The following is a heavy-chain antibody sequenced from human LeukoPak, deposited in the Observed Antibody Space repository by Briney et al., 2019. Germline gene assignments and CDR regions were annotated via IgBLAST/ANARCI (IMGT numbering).Heavy chain of an antibody. V-gene: IGHV5-51*01. J-gene: IGHJ5*02. CDR1: GYSFTSYW. CDR2: IYPGDSDT. Sequence: GESPKISCKGSGYSFTSYWIGWVRQMPGKGLEWMGIIYPGDSDTRYSPSFQGQVTISADKSISTAYLQWSSLKASDTAMYYCARSYYDILTGSGYFDPWGQGTLVTVSS. CDR3: ARSYYDILTGSGYFDP. D-gene: IGHD3-9*01.